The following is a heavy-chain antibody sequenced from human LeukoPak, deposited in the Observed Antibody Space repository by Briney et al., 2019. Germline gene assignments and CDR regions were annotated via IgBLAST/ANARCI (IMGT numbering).Heavy chain of an antibody. J-gene: IGHJ6*02. D-gene: IGHD2-21*02. Sequence: PGGSLRLSCAASGVTVSSSYMSWVRQAPGKGLEWVSDIDGAGNTYYANSVKGRFTISRHNSKNTLYLQMNSLRIEDTAVYYCTRVDCGGDCYWEDYYGMEVWGQGTTVTVSS. CDR1: GVTVSSSY. CDR2: IDGAGNT. CDR3: TRVDCGGDCYWEDYYGMEV. V-gene: IGHV3-53*04.